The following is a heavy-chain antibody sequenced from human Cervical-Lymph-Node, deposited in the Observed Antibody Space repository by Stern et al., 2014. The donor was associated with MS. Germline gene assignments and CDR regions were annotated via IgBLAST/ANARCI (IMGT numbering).Heavy chain of an antibody. CDR3: ARSRSAWYDLCDS. Sequence: QVQLQESCPGLVKPSETLSLTCSVFGGSISTYYWTWIRQAPGKGLDWIGHIHYTGISSYNPSLKSLVTISVDTSESQFSLRLTSVTAADTAVYYCARSRSAWYDLCDSWGPGILVTVSS. CDR2: IHYTGIS. CDR1: GGSISTYY. V-gene: IGHV4-59*01. D-gene: IGHD6-19*01. J-gene: IGHJ5*01.